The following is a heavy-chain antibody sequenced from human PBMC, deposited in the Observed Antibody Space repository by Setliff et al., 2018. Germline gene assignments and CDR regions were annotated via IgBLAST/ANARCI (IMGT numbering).Heavy chain of an antibody. Sequence: SETLSLTCTVSGGSLRGNAIFWGWIRQPPGKGLEWIGSIYYTGDPYYNTSRKSRVTMSLDTSRNQLSLKLSSVAAADTAVYYCARAAKYDSSGYYGFWFDPWGQGTLVTVSS. V-gene: IGHV4-39*07. CDR2: IYYTGDP. J-gene: IGHJ5*02. D-gene: IGHD3-22*01. CDR3: ARAAKYDSSGYYGFWFDP. CDR1: GGSLRGNAIF.